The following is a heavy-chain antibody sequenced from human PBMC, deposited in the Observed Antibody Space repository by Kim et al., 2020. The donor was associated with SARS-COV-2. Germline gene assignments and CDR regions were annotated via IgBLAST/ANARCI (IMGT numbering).Heavy chain of an antibody. J-gene: IGHJ6*02. CDR1: GFTFSSYA. CDR2: ISGSGGST. D-gene: IGHD2-2*02. V-gene: IGHV3-23*01. CDR3: AKISRSCSSTSCYTGVRYYYYGLDV. Sequence: GGSLRLSCAASGFTFSSYAMSWVRQAPGKGLEWVSAISGSGGSTYYADSVKGRFTISRDNSKNTLYLQMNSLRAEDKAVYYCAKISRSCSSTSCYTGVRYYYYGLDVWGQGTTVTVSS.